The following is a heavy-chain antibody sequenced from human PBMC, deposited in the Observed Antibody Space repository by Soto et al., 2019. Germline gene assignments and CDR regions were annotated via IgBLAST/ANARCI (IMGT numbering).Heavy chain of an antibody. V-gene: IGHV3-21*01. CDR3: ARDATTMVRGVLYYYYGMDV. D-gene: IGHD3-10*01. J-gene: IGHJ6*02. Sequence: GGSLRLSCAASGFTFSSYSMNWVRQAPGKGLEWVSSISSSSSYIYYADSVKGRFTISRDNAKNSLYLQMNSLRAEDTAVYYCARDATTMVRGVLYYYYGMDVWGQGTTVTVSS. CDR2: ISSSSSYI. CDR1: GFTFSSYS.